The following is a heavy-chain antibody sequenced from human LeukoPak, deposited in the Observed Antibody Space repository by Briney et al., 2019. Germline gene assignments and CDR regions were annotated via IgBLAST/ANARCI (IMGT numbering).Heavy chain of an antibody. CDR1: GYTFTGYY. J-gene: IGHJ4*02. D-gene: IGHD3-22*01. V-gene: IGHV1-2*04. CDR2: INPNSGGT. CDR3: ARDYYDSSGYYYGFDY. Sequence: GASVKVSCKASGYTFTGYYMHWVRQAPGQGLEWMGWINPNSGGTNYAQKFQGWVTMTRDTSISTAYMELSRLRSDDTAVYYCARDYYDSSGYYYGFDYWGQGTLVTVSS.